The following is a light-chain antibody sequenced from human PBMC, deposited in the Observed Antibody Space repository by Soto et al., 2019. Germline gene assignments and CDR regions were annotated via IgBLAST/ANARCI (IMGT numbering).Light chain of an antibody. J-gene: IGKJ1*01. V-gene: IGKV1-8*01. Sequence: AIRMTQSPSSLSASTGDRVTITCRASQGISSYLAWYQQKPGKAPKLLIYAASTLQSGVPSRFSGSGSGTDFTLTIICLQSEYFATYYCQQYYSYPQTFGQGTKVEIK. CDR1: QGISSY. CDR2: AAS. CDR3: QQYYSYPQT.